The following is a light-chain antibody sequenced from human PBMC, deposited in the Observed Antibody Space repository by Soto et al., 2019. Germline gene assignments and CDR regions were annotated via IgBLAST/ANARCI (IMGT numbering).Light chain of an antibody. Sequence: IPLTQSPSSLSASVGDRVTITCRASQGISSYLAWYQQKPGKAPNLLIYAASTLQSGVPSRFSGSGSGTDFTLTISSLQPEDFATYYCQQLNSYPPTFGGGTKVEIK. CDR1: QGISSY. J-gene: IGKJ4*01. V-gene: IGKV1-9*01. CDR3: QQLNSYPPT. CDR2: AAS.